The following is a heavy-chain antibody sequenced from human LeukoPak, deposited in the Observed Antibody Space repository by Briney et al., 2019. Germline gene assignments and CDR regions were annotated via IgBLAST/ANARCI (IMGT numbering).Heavy chain of an antibody. CDR1: GGSFSGYY. CDR2: INHSGST. CDR3: AARGTTVTTFDY. J-gene: IGHJ4*02. V-gene: IGHV4-34*01. Sequence: SETLSLTCAVYGGSFSGYYWSRIRQPPGKGLEWIGEINHSGSTNYNPSLKSRVAISVDTSKNQFSLKLSSVTAADTAVYYCAARGTTVTTFDYWGQGTLVTVSS. D-gene: IGHD4-17*01.